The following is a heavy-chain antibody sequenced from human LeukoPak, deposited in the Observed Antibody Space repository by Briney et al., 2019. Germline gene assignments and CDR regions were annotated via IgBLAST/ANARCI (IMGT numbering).Heavy chain of an antibody. D-gene: IGHD3-22*01. CDR2: ISSSSSYI. CDR1: GFTFSSYS. Sequence: PGGSLRLSCAASGFTFSSYSMNWVRQAPGKGLEWVSSISSSSSYIYYADSVKGRFTISRDNAKNSLYLQMNSLRAEDTAVYYCARVGSAYYYDSSGYYPIPLPDDYWGQGTLVTVSS. CDR3: ARVGSAYYYDSSGYYPIPLPDDY. V-gene: IGHV3-21*01. J-gene: IGHJ4*02.